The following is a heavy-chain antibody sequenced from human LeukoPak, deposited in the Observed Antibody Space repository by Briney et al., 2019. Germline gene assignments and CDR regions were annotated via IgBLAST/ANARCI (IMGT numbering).Heavy chain of an antibody. CDR3: ARDGSLPDY. J-gene: IGHJ4*02. CDR2: ITSDGSST. D-gene: IGHD5-12*01. Sequence: PGGSLRLSCAASQFTFSSYWMHWVRQAPGKGLVWVSFITSDGSSTRYADYVKGRFTISRDNAKNMLYLQMNSLRAEDTAVYYCARDGSLPDYWGQGTLVTVPS. V-gene: IGHV3-74*01. CDR1: QFTFSSYW.